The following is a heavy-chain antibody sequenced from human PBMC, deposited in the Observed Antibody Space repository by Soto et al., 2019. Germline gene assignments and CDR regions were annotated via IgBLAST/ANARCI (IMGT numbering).Heavy chain of an antibody. Sequence: RASVKVSCKASGYIFTDYYLQWVRQAPGQGLEYMGWINPNTGGTKYAQKFHARVTITRETLLLNWLTSDDTAVSYCASSLSTIGARLDYWRQRTLVTVSS. CDR1: GYIFTDYY. D-gene: IGHD6-13*01. J-gene: IGHJ4*02. CDR3: ASSLSTIGARLDY. V-gene: IGHV1-2*02. CDR2: INPNTGGT.